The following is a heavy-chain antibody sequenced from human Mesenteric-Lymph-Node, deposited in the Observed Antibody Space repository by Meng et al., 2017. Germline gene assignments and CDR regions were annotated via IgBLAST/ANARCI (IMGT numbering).Heavy chain of an antibody. CDR2: INLNSGGT. CDR3: AAFYYESSGYFRADY. CDR1: GYTFTGYY. J-gene: IGHJ4*02. V-gene: IGHV1-2*06. D-gene: IGHD3-22*01. Sequence: QVQLVQSGAEGKKPGASPKVSCKASGYTFTGYYIHWVRQAPGQGLEWMGRINLNSGGTNYAQKFQGRVTMTWDTSISAAQMELSSLRSDDTAVYYCAAFYYESSGYFRADYWGQGILVTVSS.